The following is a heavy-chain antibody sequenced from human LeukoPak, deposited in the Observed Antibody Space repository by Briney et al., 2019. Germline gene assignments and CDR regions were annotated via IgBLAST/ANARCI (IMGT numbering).Heavy chain of an antibody. D-gene: IGHD2-21*02. V-gene: IGHV3-21*01. CDR1: GFTFSAYS. Sequence: SGGSLRLSCAASGFTFSAYSMNWVRQAPGKGLEWVSSISSSGSYKYYADSMKGRFTISRDNAKNSVYLQMSSLKVEDTAIYYCARGPLGDHGEFWGQGTLVAVSS. J-gene: IGHJ4*02. CDR3: ARGPLGDHGEF. CDR2: ISSSGSYK.